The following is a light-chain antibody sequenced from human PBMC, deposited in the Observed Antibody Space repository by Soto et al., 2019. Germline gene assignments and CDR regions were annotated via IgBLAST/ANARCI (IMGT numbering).Light chain of an antibody. V-gene: IGKV3-20*01. CDR1: QIVSTTY. CDR2: GSS. CDR3: QQYGTSPMYT. Sequence: VMTQSPGTLSLSPGERATLSCRASQIVSTTYLAWYQQKPGQAPRLLIYGSSSRAPGIPDRFSGSGSGTDFTLTISRLEPEDFAVYFCQQYGTSPMYTFGQGTKLEI. J-gene: IGKJ2*01.